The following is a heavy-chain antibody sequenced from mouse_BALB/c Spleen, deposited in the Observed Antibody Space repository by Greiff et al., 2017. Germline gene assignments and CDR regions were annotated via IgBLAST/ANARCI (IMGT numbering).Heavy chain of an antibody. Sequence: EVQGVESGGGLVQPGGSLKLSCAASGFTFSSYGMSWVRQTPDKRLELVATINSNGGSTYYPDSVKGRFTISRDNAKNTLYLQMSSLKSEDTAMYYCAIYYDYDAWFAYWGQGTLVTVSA. CDR1: GFTFSSYG. CDR2: INSNGGST. CDR3: AIYYDYDAWFAY. V-gene: IGHV5-6-3*01. D-gene: IGHD2-4*01. J-gene: IGHJ3*01.